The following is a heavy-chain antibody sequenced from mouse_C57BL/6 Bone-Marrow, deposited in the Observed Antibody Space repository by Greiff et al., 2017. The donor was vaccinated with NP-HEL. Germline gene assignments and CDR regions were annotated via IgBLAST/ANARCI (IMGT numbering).Heavy chain of an antibody. CDR1: GFTFSDYY. V-gene: IGHV5-12*01. CDR2: ISNGGGST. J-gene: IGHJ3*01. CDR3: ARILTGAY. D-gene: IGHD4-1*01. Sequence: EVQLKESGGGLVQPGGSLKLSCAASGFTFSDYYMYWVRQTPEKRLEWVAYISNGGGSTYYPDTVKGRFTISRDNAKNTLYLQMSRLKSEDTAMYYCARILTGAYWGQGTLVTVSA.